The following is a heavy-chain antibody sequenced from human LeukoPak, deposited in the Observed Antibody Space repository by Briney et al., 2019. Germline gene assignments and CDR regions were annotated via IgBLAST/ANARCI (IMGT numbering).Heavy chain of an antibody. CDR1: GLSVSKNS. Sequence: PGGSLRLSCAVSGLSVSKNSINWVRQAPGKGLEWVSVIYAGDSTYYADSVKGRFTISSDKSKNTVYLQMNSLRAGDTAVYYCATDHRNLDAFDIWGQGTTVTVSS. D-gene: IGHD1-14*01. V-gene: IGHV3-66*01. CDR2: IYAGDST. J-gene: IGHJ3*02. CDR3: ATDHRNLDAFDI.